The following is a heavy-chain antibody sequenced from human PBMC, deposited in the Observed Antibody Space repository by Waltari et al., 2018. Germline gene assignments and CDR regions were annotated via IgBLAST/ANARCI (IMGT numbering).Heavy chain of an antibody. CDR3: TKGNDYSDS. CDR1: GFTFRRSG. CDR2: ISYDGKKQ. J-gene: IGHJ4*02. Sequence: QVQLVESGGGVVQPGRSLRLSCSASGFTFRRSGMHWVRQAPGKGLEWVAGISYDGKKQNYIDSVRGRFTISRDNSKNTLYLQMNSLTIEDTSIYYCTKGNDYSDSWGQGTLVSVSS. V-gene: IGHV3-30*18.